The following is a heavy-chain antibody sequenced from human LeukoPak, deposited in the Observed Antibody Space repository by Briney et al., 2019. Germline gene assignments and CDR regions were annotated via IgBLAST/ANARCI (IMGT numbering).Heavy chain of an antibody. CDR3: ARGPQLEHYDFWSGYWGIGHYYYYYGMDV. V-gene: IGHV1-8*01. J-gene: IGHJ6*02. CDR2: MNPNSGNT. D-gene: IGHD3-3*01. Sequence: ASVKVSCKASGYTFTSYDINWVRQVTGKVIEWMGWMNPNSGNTGYAQKLQGRVTMTRNTSISTAYMELSSLRSEDTAVYYCARGPQLEHYDFWSGYWGIGHYYYYYGMDVWGQGTTVTVSS. CDR1: GYTFTSYD.